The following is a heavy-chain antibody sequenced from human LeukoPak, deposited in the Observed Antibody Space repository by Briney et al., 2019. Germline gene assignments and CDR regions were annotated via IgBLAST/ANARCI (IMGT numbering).Heavy chain of an antibody. J-gene: IGHJ4*02. V-gene: IGHV4-59*08. CDR1: GGSISSYY. D-gene: IGHD2/OR15-2a*01. Sequence: PSETLSLTCTVSGGSISSYYWSWIRQPPGKGLEWIGYIYYSGSTNYNPSLKSRVTISLDTSKNQFSLKLTSVTAADTAVYYCAGHHPRNTVDFWGQGTLVTVSS. CDR3: AGHHPRNTVDF. CDR2: IYYSGST.